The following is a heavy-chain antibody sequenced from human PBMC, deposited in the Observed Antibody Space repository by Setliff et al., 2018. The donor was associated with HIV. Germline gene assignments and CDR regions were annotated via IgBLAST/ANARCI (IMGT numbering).Heavy chain of an antibody. V-gene: IGHV4-39*01. D-gene: IGHD3-22*01. CDR3: VRHVNSDTSGHPDWFDP. J-gene: IGHJ5*02. Sequence: SETLSLTCTVSGGSISSSSYFWGWIRQPPGKGLEWIGTLYYSGEIRYNPSLKSRVTISVDTSKNQFSLNLNSVTAADTAVYYCVRHVNSDTSGHPDWFDPWGQGTLVTV. CDR1: GGSISSSSYF. CDR2: LYYSGEI.